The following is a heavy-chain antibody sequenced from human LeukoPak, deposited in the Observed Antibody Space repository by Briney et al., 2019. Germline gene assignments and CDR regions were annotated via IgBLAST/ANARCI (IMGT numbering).Heavy chain of an antibody. J-gene: IGHJ4*02. Sequence: SETLSLTCAVYGGSFSGYYWSWIRRPPGKGLEWIGEINHSGSTNYNPSLKSRVTISVDTSKNQFSLKLSSVTAADTAVCYCARAPYDYDFWSGYQNYWGQGTLVTVSS. V-gene: IGHV4-34*01. CDR1: GGSFSGYY. CDR2: INHSGST. D-gene: IGHD3-3*01. CDR3: ARAPYDYDFWSGYQNY.